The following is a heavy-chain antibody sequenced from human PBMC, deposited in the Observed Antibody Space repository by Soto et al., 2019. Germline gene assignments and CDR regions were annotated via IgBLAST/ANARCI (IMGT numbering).Heavy chain of an antibody. J-gene: IGHJ4*02. V-gene: IGHV3-48*03. CDR2: ISTSGSSM. CDR3: AAEDYGGRRGGC. Sequence: EVQLVQSGGGLVQPGGSLRLSCAASGFTISAHEMNWVRQAPGKGLEWVAYISTSGSSMYYADSVNGRFTISRDDAKDSLYLQMNSLTAEDTATYYCAAEDYGGRRGGCWGQGTRVTVSS. D-gene: IGHD4-17*01. CDR1: GFTISAHE.